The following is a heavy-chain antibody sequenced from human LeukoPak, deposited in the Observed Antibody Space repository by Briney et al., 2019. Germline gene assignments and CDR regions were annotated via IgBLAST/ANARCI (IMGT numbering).Heavy chain of an antibody. Sequence: GGSLRLCCAASGYAFSSFWRHWVPQAPGRVEVWVSRITPDGTTTDYADSVKGRFTHSRDNAKNTLFLQMNSLRAEDMAVYYCSRDTDGPEDYWGQGTLVTVSS. D-gene: IGHD5-24*01. CDR2: ITPDGTTT. J-gene: IGHJ4*02. CDR3: SRDTDGPEDY. V-gene: IGHV3-74*01. CDR1: GYAFSSFW.